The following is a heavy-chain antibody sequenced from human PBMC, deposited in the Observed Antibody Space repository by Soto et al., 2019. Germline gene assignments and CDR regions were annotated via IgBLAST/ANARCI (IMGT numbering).Heavy chain of an antibody. V-gene: IGHV1-2*02. Sequence: ASVKVSCKASGYTFPGYYIHWVRQAPRQGLEWMGWINPNSGGTNYAQKFQGRVTMTRDTSISTAYMELSRLRSDDTAVYYCARDEVVVVAADYYYYGMDVWCQGTTVTVSS. CDR2: INPNSGGT. CDR1: GYTFPGYY. CDR3: ARDEVVVVAADYYYYGMDV. J-gene: IGHJ6*02. D-gene: IGHD2-15*01.